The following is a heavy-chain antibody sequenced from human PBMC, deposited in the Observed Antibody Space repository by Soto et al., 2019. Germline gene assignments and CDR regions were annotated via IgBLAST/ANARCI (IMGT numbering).Heavy chain of an antibody. V-gene: IGHV6-1*01. Sequence: QTLSLTCEISGDSVSSNSASWKWIRQSPSRGLEWLGRTYYRSKWYNDYAPSVMGQITINTDTSKNQFTLQLNSVTPEDTAVYFCVRDEGWLDFDYWGQGTLVTVSS. D-gene: IGHD5-18*01. CDR2: TYYRSKWYN. J-gene: IGHJ4*02. CDR1: GDSVSSNSAS. CDR3: VRDEGWLDFDY.